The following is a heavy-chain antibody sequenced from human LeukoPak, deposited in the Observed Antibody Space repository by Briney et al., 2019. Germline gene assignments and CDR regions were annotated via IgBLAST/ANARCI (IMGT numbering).Heavy chain of an antibody. CDR2: IIPILGIA. D-gene: IGHD1-26*01. V-gene: IGHV1-69*04. CDR3: ARDSVGAIIDY. Sequence: SVELSCKASGGTFSSYTISWVRQGPGQGLEWMGRIIPILGIANYAQKFQGRVTITADTSTSTAYMELSSLRSEDTAVYYCARDSVGAIIDYWGQGTLVTVSS. CDR1: GGTFSSYT. J-gene: IGHJ4*02.